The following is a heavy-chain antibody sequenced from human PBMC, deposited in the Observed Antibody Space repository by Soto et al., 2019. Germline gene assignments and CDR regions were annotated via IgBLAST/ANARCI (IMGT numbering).Heavy chain of an antibody. CDR1: GGTFSSYA. V-gene: IGHV1-69*12. D-gene: IGHD6-13*01. Sequence: QVQLVQSGAEVKKPGSSVKVSCKASGGTFSSYAISWVRQAPGQGLEWMGGIIPIFGTANYAQKFQGRVTTDADESASTAYMELSSLRSEDTAVYYCATPQRIAAAGAFDYWGQGTLVTVSA. CDR3: ATPQRIAAAGAFDY. J-gene: IGHJ4*02. CDR2: IIPIFGTA.